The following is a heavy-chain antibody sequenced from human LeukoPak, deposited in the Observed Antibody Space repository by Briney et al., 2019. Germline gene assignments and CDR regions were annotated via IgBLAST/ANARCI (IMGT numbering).Heavy chain of an antibody. J-gene: IGHJ3*02. V-gene: IGHV3-66*01. D-gene: IGHD5-24*01. CDR3: IIQFHAFDI. Sequence: GGSLRLSCAASGFTFSSYSMNWVRQAPGKGLEWVSVIYSGGSTYYADSVKGRFTISRDNSKNTLYLQMNSLRAEDTAVYYCIIQFHAFDIWGQGTMVTVSS. CDR2: IYSGGST. CDR1: GFTFSSYS.